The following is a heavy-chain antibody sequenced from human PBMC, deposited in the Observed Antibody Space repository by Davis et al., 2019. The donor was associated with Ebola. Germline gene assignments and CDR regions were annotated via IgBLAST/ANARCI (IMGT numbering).Heavy chain of an antibody. J-gene: IGHJ5*02. V-gene: IGHV1-18*01. Sequence: ASVKVSCKASGYTFATYGISWVRQVPGQGLEWMGWISTYNGITNYAEKFQGRVTMTTETSTSTVYMEMRSLTSGDTAVYYCARKGIDFYYDNSGYYREGWFDAWGQGTLVTVSS. D-gene: IGHD3-22*01. CDR1: GYTFATYG. CDR2: ISTYNGIT. CDR3: ARKGIDFYYDNSGYYREGWFDA.